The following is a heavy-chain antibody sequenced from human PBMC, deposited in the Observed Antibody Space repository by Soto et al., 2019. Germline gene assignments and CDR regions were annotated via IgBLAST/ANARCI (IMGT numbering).Heavy chain of an antibody. CDR3: AVEIAAAGYKSYYFDY. CDR1: GDSVSTNSGA. V-gene: IGHV6-1*01. Sequence: QVHLQQSGPGLVKPSQTLSLTCAISGDSVSTNSGAWHWIRKSPSRGLEWLGRTYFRSRWYRDYTVSVKGRITINPDTSKNQFSLQLDSVTPEDTAVYYCAVEIAAAGYKSYYFDYWGQGTLVTVSS. D-gene: IGHD6-13*01. CDR2: TYFRSRWYR. J-gene: IGHJ4*02.